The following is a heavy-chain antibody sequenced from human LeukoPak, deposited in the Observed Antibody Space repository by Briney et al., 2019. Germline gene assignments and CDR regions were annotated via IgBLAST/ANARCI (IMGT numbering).Heavy chain of an antibody. CDR1: GLIFSKYG. CDR3: AKRGIRAPSGDDVFESLHL. J-gene: IGHJ1*01. CDR2: LEYDGTS. Sequence: GGSLRLSCAASGLIFSKYGMHWVRQTPGKGLEWVAFLEYDGTSNYLDSVKGRFTISRDNSESTLYLQMNSLQVEDTAIYYCAKRGIRAPSGDDVFESLHLWGQGTLVTVSS. V-gene: IGHV3-30*02. D-gene: IGHD2-21*01.